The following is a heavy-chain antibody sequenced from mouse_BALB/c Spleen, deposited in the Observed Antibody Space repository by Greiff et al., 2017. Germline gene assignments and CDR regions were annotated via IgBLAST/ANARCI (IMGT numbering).Heavy chain of an antibody. V-gene: IGHV5-9-3*01. J-gene: IGHJ3*01. CDR2: ISSGSSTI. CDR1: GFTFSSYT. Sequence: EVHLVESGGGLVKPGGSLKLSCAASGFTFSSYTMSWVRQTPEKRLEWVATISSGSSTIYYADTVKGRFTISRDNPKNTLFLQMTSLRSEDTAMYYCARSGTGFAYWGQGTLVTVSA. D-gene: IGHD4-1*01. CDR3: ARSGTGFAY.